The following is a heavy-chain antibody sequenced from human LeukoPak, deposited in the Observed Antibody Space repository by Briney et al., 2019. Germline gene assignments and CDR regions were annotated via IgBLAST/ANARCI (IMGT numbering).Heavy chain of an antibody. D-gene: IGHD3-10*01. Sequence: SETLSLTCAVSGGSISSSNWWSRVRQPPGKGLEWIGEIYHSGSTNYNPSLKSRVTISVDKSKNQFSLKLSSVTAADTAVYYCARDPPPQLLWFGESQGGFDPWGQGTLVTVSS. CDR3: ARDPPPQLLWFGESQGGFDP. CDR2: IYHSGST. V-gene: IGHV4-4*02. J-gene: IGHJ5*02. CDR1: GGSISSSNW.